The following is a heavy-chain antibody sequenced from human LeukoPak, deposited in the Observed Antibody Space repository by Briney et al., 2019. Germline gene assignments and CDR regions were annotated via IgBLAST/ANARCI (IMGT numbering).Heavy chain of an antibody. CDR3: ARDPLPGYYMDV. Sequence: PSETLSLTCTVSGGSISSGGYYWSWIRQPPGKGLEWIGYIYHSGSTYYNPSLKSRVTISVDRSKNQFSLKLSFVTAADTAVYYCARDPLPGYYMDVWGKGTTVTVSS. J-gene: IGHJ6*03. CDR1: GGSISSGGYY. CDR2: IYHSGST. D-gene: IGHD3-10*01. V-gene: IGHV4-30-2*01.